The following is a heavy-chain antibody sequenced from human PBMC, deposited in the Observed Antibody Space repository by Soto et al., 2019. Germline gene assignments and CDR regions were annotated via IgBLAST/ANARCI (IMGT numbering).Heavy chain of an antibody. V-gene: IGHV1-3*01. D-gene: IGHD3-10*01. J-gene: IGHJ4*02. CDR2: INAGNRKT. Sequence: ASVKVSCKTSGYTFSGHAIHWLRQAPGQRPEWLGWINAGNRKTNYSQKFKGRVTITTDTSASTAYMELSSLRSEDTAVYYRARDAGSLDYWGQGTLVTVSS. CDR1: GYTFSGHA. CDR3: ARDAGSLDY.